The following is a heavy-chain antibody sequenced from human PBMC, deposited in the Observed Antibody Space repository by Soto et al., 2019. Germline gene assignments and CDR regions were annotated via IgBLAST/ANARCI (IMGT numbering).Heavy chain of an antibody. Sequence: QVQLQESGPGLVRPSETLSLTCTVSGGSVRSGRYYWGWIRQPPGKGLEWIGRIYSAGSTNYNPSLKSRVTMSVDTSQNQFFLKLASVTAADAAMDYFVRGDVFDIWGRGTMVTVSS. J-gene: IGHJ3*02. D-gene: IGHD3-16*01. V-gene: IGHV4-61*01. CDR1: GGSVRSGRYY. CDR3: VRGDVFDI. CDR2: IYSAGST.